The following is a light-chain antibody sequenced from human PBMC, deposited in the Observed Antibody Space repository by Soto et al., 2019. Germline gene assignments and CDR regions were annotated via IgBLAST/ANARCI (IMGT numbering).Light chain of an antibody. Sequence: QSVLTQPASVSGSPGQSITISCTGTSSDIGTYNLLSWYQHYPGKAPKLMIYEGIKRPSGVSNRFSGSKSGNTAFLTISGLQAEDEADYYCCSYAGSGTDNYVFGSGTKLTVL. V-gene: IGLV2-23*01. J-gene: IGLJ1*01. CDR3: CSYAGSGTDNYV. CDR2: EGI. CDR1: SSDIGTYNL.